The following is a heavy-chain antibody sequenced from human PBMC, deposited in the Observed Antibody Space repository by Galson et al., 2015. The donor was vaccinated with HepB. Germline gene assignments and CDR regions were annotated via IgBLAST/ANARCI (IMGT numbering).Heavy chain of an antibody. J-gene: IGHJ5*01. CDR2: IDPSDSYT. CDR1: GSSFTSYW. Sequence: QSGAEVTKPGESLRISCKGSGSSFTSYWISWVRQMPGKGLEWMGRIDPSDSYTNYSPSFQGHVTISADKSISTAYLQWSSLKASDTAMYYCARGDVVVVPAASYNWFDSWGQGSLVTVS. V-gene: IGHV5-10-1*01. CDR3: ARGDVVVVPAASYNWFDS. D-gene: IGHD2-2*01.